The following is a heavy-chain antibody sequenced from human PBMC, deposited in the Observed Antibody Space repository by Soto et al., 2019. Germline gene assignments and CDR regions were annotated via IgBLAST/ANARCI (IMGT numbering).Heavy chain of an antibody. Sequence: SPVRFSGKPFGGTLSSYTGTWVRKTPGQGLEWMGRIIPILGIANYAQKFQGRVTISADKSTSTAYLELSSLRSEDTAVYYCARDREITNPRRPYGYYYMDAWGKGTTLTVSS. CDR1: GGTLSSYT. D-gene: IGHD4-17*01. CDR3: ARDREITNPRRPYGYYYMDA. J-gene: IGHJ6*03. CDR2: IIPILGIA. V-gene: IGHV1-69*04.